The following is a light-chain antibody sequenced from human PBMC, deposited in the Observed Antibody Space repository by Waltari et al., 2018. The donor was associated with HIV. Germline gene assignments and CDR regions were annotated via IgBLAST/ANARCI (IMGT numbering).Light chain of an antibody. V-gene: IGKV3-15*01. CDR3: QQYNEWLALT. J-gene: IGKJ4*01. Sequence: ILLTQSPATVSVSPGERATLSCTASQSIFSNLAWYQHRPGQAPRLLMYDASPRGAGVPDRFSGTASGTEFTLTISNLQSEDVGLYYCQQYNEWLALTFGGGTRVEV. CDR2: DAS. CDR1: QSIFSN.